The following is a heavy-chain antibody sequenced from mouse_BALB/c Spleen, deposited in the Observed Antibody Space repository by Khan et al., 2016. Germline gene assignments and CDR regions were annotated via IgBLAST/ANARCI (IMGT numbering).Heavy chain of an antibody. CDR1: GYSITSDYA. Sequence: EVELVESGPGLVKPSQSLSLTCTVTGYSITSDYAWNWIRQFPGNKLEWMGYISYSGSTSYNPSLKSRISITRDTSKNQFFLQLNSVTTENTATYYCAGHYGSSYGYFDVWGAGTTVTVSS. J-gene: IGHJ1*01. D-gene: IGHD1-1*01. V-gene: IGHV3-2*02. CDR2: ISYSGST. CDR3: AGHYGSSYGYFDV.